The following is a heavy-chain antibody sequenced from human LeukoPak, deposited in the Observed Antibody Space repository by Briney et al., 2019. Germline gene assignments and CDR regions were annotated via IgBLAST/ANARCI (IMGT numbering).Heavy chain of an antibody. CDR2: IKQDGSER. Sequence: PGGSLRLSCAGSGFTLSTYWMGWVRQAPGKGLEWVAIIKQDGSERYYVDSVRGRFTISRDNAKNSLYLQMNSLRAEDTAVYYCARVEWLVLAVWGQGTLVTVSS. J-gene: IGHJ4*02. CDR3: ARVEWLVLAV. CDR1: GFTLSTYW. V-gene: IGHV3-7*01. D-gene: IGHD6-19*01.